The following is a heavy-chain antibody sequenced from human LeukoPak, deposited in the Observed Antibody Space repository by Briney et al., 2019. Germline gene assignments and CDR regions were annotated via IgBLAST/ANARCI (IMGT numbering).Heavy chain of an antibody. CDR3: ARDSTPYYDFWSGYYGNFDY. V-gene: IGHV1-2*06. D-gene: IGHD3-3*01. CDR1: GYTFTGYY. CDR2: INPNSGGT. J-gene: IGHJ4*02. Sequence: ASVKVSCKASGYTFTGYYMHWVRQAPGQGLEWMGRINPNSGGTNYAQKFQGRVTMTRDTSISTAYMELSRLRSDDTAVYYCARDSTPYYDFWSGYYGNFDYWGQGTLVTVSS.